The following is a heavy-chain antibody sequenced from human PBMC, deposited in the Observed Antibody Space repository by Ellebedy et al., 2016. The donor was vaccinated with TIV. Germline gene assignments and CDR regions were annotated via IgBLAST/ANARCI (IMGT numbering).Heavy chain of an antibody. CDR2: TYYRSKWNN. CDR3: AMWQDYSGWFDP. D-gene: IGHD2-15*01. Sequence: SETLSLTCVISGDSVSTDIGWNWIRQSPSRGLEWLGRTYYRSKWNNDYAVSLKSRITINPDTSKNQFSLLLNSVTPEDTAVYYCAMWQDYSGWFDPWGQGILVTVSS. CDR1: GDSVSTDIG. J-gene: IGHJ5*02. V-gene: IGHV6-1*01.